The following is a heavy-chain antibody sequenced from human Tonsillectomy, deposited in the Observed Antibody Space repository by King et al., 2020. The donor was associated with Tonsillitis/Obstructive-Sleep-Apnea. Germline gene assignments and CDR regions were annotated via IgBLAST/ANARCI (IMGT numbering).Heavy chain of an antibody. Sequence: QLQESGPGLVKPSETLSLTCTVSGGSISSYYWSWIRQPPGKGLEWIGYIYYSGRTNYNPSLKSRVTISVDTSKNQFSLKLSSVTAADTAVYYCARVDCSSTRCYCNYWGQGTLVTVSS. J-gene: IGHJ4*02. D-gene: IGHD2-2*01. CDR2: IYYSGRT. CDR1: GGSISSYY. CDR3: ARVDCSSTRCYCNY. V-gene: IGHV4-59*01.